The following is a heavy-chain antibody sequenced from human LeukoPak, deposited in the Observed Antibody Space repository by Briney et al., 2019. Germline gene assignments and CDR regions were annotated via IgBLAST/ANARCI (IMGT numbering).Heavy chain of an antibody. V-gene: IGHV1-18*01. D-gene: IGHD3-3*02. CDR2: TSSYNANT. Sequence: ASVKVSCKTSGYTFTNYGITWVRQAPGQGLEWMGWTSSYNANTKYAEKFQGRISMTTDTSTSTAYIELTSLRSDDTAVHYCARGIFALDYWGQGTLVTVSS. CDR3: ARGIFALDY. CDR1: GYTFTNYG. J-gene: IGHJ4*02.